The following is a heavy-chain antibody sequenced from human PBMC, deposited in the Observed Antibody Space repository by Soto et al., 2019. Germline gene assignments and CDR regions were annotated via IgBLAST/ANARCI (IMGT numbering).Heavy chain of an antibody. D-gene: IGHD3-10*01. V-gene: IGHV1-3*01. J-gene: IGHJ6*02. Sequence: ASVKVSCKASGYTFTGYYMHWVRQAPGQRLEWMGWINAGNGNTKYSQKFQGRVTITRDTSASTAYMELSSLRSEDTAVYYCARGAMVRGVTIYYGMDVWGQGTTVTVSS. CDR3: ARGAMVRGVTIYYGMDV. CDR1: GYTFTGYY. CDR2: INAGNGNT.